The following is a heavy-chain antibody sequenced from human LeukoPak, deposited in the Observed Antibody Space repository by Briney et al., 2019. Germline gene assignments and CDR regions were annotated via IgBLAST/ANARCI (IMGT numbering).Heavy chain of an antibody. V-gene: IGHV4-4*07. J-gene: IGHJ4*02. Sequence: SETLSLTCTVSGGSINSYYWAWIRQPAGKGLEWIGHFYSSGSTNYNPSLKSRLTMSVDTSKSQFSLNLRSVTAADTAIYYCATVVGPTLGDYWGQGALVTVSS. CDR2: FYSSGST. CDR3: ATVVGPTLGDY. D-gene: IGHD1-26*01. CDR1: GGSINSYY.